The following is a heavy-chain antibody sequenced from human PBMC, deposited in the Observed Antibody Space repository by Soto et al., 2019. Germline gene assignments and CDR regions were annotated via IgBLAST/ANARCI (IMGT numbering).Heavy chain of an antibody. D-gene: IGHD3-3*01. J-gene: IGHJ5*02. CDR2: IDHSGYT. V-gene: IGHV4-34*01. CDR1: GGSFSGYY. Sequence: KTSETLSLTCAVYGGSFSGYYWNWIRQPPGKGLEWIGEIDHSGYTNYNPSLKSRVTISVDTSKNQFSLRLTSVTAADTAVYYCARVRDWFDPWGQGNLVTVSS. CDR3: ARVRDWFDP.